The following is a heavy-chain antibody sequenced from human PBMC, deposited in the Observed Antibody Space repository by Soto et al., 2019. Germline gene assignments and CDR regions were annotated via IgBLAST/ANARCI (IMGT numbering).Heavy chain of an antibody. J-gene: IGHJ4*02. CDR2: IYHSGST. Sequence: SETLSLTCAVSGGSISSSNWWGWVRQPPGKGLEWIGEIYHSGSTNYNPSLKSRVTISVDTSKNQFSLKLSSVTAADTAVYYCARTPEWLAFDYWGQGTLVTVSS. V-gene: IGHV4-4*02. D-gene: IGHD6-19*01. CDR3: ARTPEWLAFDY. CDR1: GGSISSSNW.